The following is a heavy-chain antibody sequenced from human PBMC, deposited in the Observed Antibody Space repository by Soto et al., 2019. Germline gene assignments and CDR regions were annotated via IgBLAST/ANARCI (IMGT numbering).Heavy chain of an antibody. CDR1: GFTFRNYA. J-gene: IGHJ4*02. CDR2: ISGSGGTT. Sequence: EVQLLESGGGLVQPGGSLRLSCAASGFTFRNYAMSWARQAPGKGLEWVSAISGSGGTTNYADSVKGRFTISRDNSKNTLYLQMNSLRVDDTAVYYCAKDRSSTSCYAFDYWGQGSLVTVSS. D-gene: IGHD2-2*01. V-gene: IGHV3-23*01. CDR3: AKDRSSTSCYAFDY.